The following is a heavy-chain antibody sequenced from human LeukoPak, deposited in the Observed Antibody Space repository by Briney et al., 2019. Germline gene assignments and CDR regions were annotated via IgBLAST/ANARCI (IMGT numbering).Heavy chain of an antibody. Sequence: GRSLRLSCAASGFTFDDYAMHWVRQAPGKSLEWVSGISWNSGSIGYADSVKGRFTISRDNAKNSLYLQMNSLRAEDMALYYCAKARQYGAFDIWGEGTMVTVSS. J-gene: IGHJ3*02. CDR3: AKARQYGAFDI. D-gene: IGHD4-11*01. CDR1: GFTFDDYA. CDR2: ISWNSGSI. V-gene: IGHV3-9*03.